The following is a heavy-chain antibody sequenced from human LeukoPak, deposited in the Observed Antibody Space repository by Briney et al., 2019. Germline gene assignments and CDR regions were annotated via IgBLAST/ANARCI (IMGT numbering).Heavy chain of an antibody. CDR1: GGSISSYY. V-gene: IGHV4-59*08. J-gene: IGHJ6*02. CDR3: ARNSPSYHYYGMDV. CDR2: IYYSGST. D-gene: IGHD2/OR15-2a*01. Sequence: SETLSLTCTVSGGSISSYYWSWIRQPPGKGLEWIGFIYYSGSTNYNSSLKSRVTISVDTSKNKFSLKLSSVTAADTAVYYCARNSPSYHYYGMDVWGQGTTVTVSS.